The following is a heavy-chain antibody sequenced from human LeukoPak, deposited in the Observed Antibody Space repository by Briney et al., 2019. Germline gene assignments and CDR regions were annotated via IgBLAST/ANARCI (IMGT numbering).Heavy chain of an antibody. J-gene: IGHJ6*03. CDR2: VYYSGTT. D-gene: IGHD1-7*01. CDR3: VRQNSNYYYYYLDV. CDR1: GGSVSSSSSY. V-gene: IGHV4-39*01. Sequence: SETLSLTCTVSGGSVSSSSSYWAWIRQPPGRGLEWIGSVYYSGTTYYNTSLESRVTISEDTSRNRFSLMLSSVTAADTAVYYCVRQNSNYYYYYLDVWGEGTTVIVSS.